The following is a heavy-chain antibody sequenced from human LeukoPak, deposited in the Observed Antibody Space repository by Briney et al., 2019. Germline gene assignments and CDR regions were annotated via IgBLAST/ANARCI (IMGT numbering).Heavy chain of an antibody. CDR2: INHSGST. CDR3: ARGVHRLAYCGGDCSWRTAAGRCYFDY. CDR1: GGSFSGYY. D-gene: IGHD2-21*02. V-gene: IGHV4-34*01. Sequence: SETLSLTCAVYGGSFSGYYWSWIRQPPGMGLEWIGEINHSGSTNYNPSLKSRVTISVDTSKNQFSLKLSSVTAADTAVYYCARGVHRLAYCGGDCSWRTAAGRCYFDYWGQGTLVTVSS. J-gene: IGHJ4*02.